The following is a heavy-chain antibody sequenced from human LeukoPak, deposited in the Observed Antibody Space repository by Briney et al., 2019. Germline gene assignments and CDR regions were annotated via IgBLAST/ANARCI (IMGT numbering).Heavy chain of an antibody. CDR2: ISTTGTYT. D-gene: IGHD6-13*01. V-gene: IGHV3-21*01. CDR1: GFTFSNYA. CDR3: ARGSWEAAAAGNFDY. Sequence: PGGSLRLSCAASGFTFSNYAINWVRQAPGKGLEWFSSISTTGTYTDYADSVKGRFTISRDNTKNSVFLQMNGLKAEDTAVYYCARGSWEAAAAGNFDYWGQGTLVTVSS. J-gene: IGHJ4*02.